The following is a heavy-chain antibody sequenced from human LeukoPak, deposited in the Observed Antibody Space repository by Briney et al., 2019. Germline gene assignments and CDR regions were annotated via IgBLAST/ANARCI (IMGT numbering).Heavy chain of an antibody. CDR3: TGQYCSGGSCPLDY. Sequence: GGSLRLSCTASGFTFDDYGMSWFRQAPGKGLEWVGFIRSKAYGGTTEHAASVKGRFTISRDDSKSIAYLQMNSLNIEDTAVYYCTGQYCSGGSCPLDYWGQGTLVTVSS. D-gene: IGHD2-15*01. CDR1: GFTFDDYG. V-gene: IGHV3-49*03. J-gene: IGHJ4*02. CDR2: IRSKAYGGTT.